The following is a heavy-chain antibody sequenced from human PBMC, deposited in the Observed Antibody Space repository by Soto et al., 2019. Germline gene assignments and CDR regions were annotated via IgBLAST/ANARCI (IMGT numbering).Heavy chain of an antibody. D-gene: IGHD3-3*01. Sequence: SQTLSLTCAISGDSVSSNSATWNWIRQSPSRGLEWLGRTYYRSKWYNDYAVSVKSRITINPDTSKNQFSLKLSSVTAADTAVYYCARGIGFLEWLSFDYWGQGTLVTVSS. J-gene: IGHJ4*02. CDR3: ARGIGFLEWLSFDY. V-gene: IGHV6-1*01. CDR1: GDSVSSNSAT. CDR2: TYYRSKWYN.